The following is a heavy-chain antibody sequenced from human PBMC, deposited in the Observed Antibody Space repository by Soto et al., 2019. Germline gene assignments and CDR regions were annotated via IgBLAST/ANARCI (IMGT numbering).Heavy chain of an antibody. CDR3: AREGPGYCNSTSCYAPTYNWFDP. CDR1: GWSFSGYY. D-gene: IGHD2-2*01. CDR2: INHSGST. Sequence: ASETLSLTCAVYGWSFSGYYWSWIRQPPGKGLEWIGEINHSGSTNYNPSLKSRVTISVDTSKNQFSLKLSSVTAADTAVYYCAREGPGYCNSTSCYAPTYNWFDPWGQGTLVTVSS. J-gene: IGHJ5*02. V-gene: IGHV4-34*01.